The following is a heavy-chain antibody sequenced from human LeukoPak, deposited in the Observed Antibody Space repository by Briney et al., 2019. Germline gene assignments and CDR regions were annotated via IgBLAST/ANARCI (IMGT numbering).Heavy chain of an antibody. CDR2: ISYDGSNK. J-gene: IGHJ4*02. D-gene: IGHD3-10*01. CDR1: GFTFSSYG. V-gene: IGHV3-30*18. Sequence: GGSLRLSCAASGFTFSSYGMHWVRQAPGKGLEWVAVISYDGSNKYYADSVKGRFTISRDNSKNTLYLQMNSLRAEDTAVYYCAKDGPAVNGELELDYWGQGTLVTVSS. CDR3: AKDGPAVNGELELDY.